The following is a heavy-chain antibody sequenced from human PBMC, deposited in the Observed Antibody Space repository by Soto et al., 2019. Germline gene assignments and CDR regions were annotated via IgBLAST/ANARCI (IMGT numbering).Heavy chain of an antibody. D-gene: IGHD1-1*01. V-gene: IGHV4-4*07. J-gene: IGHJ5*02. CDR3: VRDGTKTLRDWFDP. CDR2: IYATGTT. CDR1: GASISGFY. Sequence: QVQLQESGPGLVKPSETLSLTCTVSGASISGFYWSWIRKSAGKGLEWIGRIYATGTTDYNPSLKSLVMMSVDTSKKQFSLQLRSVTAADTAVYYCVRDGTKTLRDWFDPWGQGISVTVSS.